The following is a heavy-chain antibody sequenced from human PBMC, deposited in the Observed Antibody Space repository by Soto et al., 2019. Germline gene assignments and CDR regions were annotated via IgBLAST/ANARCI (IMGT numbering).Heavy chain of an antibody. CDR2: ISFDGTKK. CDR3: AREDDYGYRYITYGLDV. J-gene: IGHJ6*02. V-gene: IGHV3-30-3*01. Sequence: QAHLVESGGGVVQPGRSLRLSCAASGFTFNIYALHWVRQAPGKGLEWVAVISFDGTKKYYSDSVKGRFTISRDNLKITLYLQMNNRRVEDAALYFCAREDDYGYRYITYGLDVWGQGTTVTVSS. CDR1: GFTFNIYA. D-gene: IGHD4-17*01.